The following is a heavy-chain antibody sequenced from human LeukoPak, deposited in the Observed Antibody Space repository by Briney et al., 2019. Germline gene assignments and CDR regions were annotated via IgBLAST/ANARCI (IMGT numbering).Heavy chain of an antibody. CDR2: ISAYNGNT. CDR3: ARELLRDPSPWFDP. J-gene: IGHJ5*02. D-gene: IGHD2-15*01. V-gene: IGHV1-18*01. CDR1: GYTFTSYG. Sequence: ASVKVSWKASGYTFTSYGISWVRQAPGQGLEWMGWISAYNGNTNYAQKLQGRVTMTTDTSTSTAYMELRSLRSDDTAVYYCARELLRDPSPWFDPWGQGTLVTVSS.